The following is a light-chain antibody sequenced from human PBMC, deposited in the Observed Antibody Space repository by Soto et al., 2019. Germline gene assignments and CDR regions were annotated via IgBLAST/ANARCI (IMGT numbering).Light chain of an antibody. CDR1: STDVGGYNF. CDR2: NVS. Sequence: QSALTQPPSASGSPGQSVTISCTGTSTDVGGYNFVSWYQQHPGTAPKLIIYNVSNRPSGVPDRFSGSKSGNTASLTVSGLQAEDDDDCYCSSYAGSGNVLFGGGTKLTVL. J-gene: IGLJ2*01. V-gene: IGLV2-8*01. CDR3: SSYAGSGNVL.